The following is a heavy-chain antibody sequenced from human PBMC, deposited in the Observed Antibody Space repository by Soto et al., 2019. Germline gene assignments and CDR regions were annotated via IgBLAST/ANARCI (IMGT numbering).Heavy chain of an antibody. CDR3: ARGVSNSGAYYTGPSAYDL. D-gene: IGHD3-10*01. CDR2: TDPVFDTS. CDR1: GGTFNGYG. J-gene: IGHJ3*01. V-gene: IGHV1-69*06. Sequence: QVQLVQSGAVVKKPGSSVEVSCKASGGTFNGYGISWVRQAPGQGLDWRGGTDPVFDTSKYAPRLQGRVTITADKSTSTAYMEMSSVRSEDTAIYFCARGVSNSGAYYTGPSAYDLWGQGTLVIVSS.